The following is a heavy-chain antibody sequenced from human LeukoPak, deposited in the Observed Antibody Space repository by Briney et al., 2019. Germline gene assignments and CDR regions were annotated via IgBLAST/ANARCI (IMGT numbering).Heavy chain of an antibody. V-gene: IGHV3-23*01. Sequence: GGSLRLSCAASGFTFSSYAMSWVRHAPGEGLEWVSAISDSGGTTYYADSVKGRFTISRDNSKNTLYLEMKSLGAEDTAVYYCARESRDVYNKGSFDYWGQGTLVTVSS. CDR1: GFTFSSYA. D-gene: IGHD5-24*01. CDR3: ARESRDVYNKGSFDY. J-gene: IGHJ4*02. CDR2: ISDSGGTT.